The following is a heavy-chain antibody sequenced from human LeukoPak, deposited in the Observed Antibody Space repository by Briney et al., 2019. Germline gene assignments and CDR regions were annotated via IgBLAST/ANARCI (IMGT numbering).Heavy chain of an antibody. CDR2: ISPYNGNT. D-gene: IGHD6-19*01. Sequence: ASVKVSCKASGYDFTSVGITWVRRAPGQGLEWMGWISPYNGNTMYAQKLQGRVAMTTDTSTTTAYMELRGLRFNDTAVYYCARAGSGSGWYFDYWGQGTLVTVSS. CDR3: ARAGSGSGWYFDY. CDR1: GYDFTSVG. J-gene: IGHJ4*02. V-gene: IGHV1-18*01.